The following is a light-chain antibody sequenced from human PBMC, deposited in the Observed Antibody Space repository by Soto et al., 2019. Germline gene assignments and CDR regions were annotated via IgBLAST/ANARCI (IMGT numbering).Light chain of an antibody. Sequence: AIQMTQSPSSLSASIGDRVTITCRASQAIGSDLAWFQQQPGKAPKLLIYVASSLQSGVPSRFSGSGSGTDFTLTISSLQPEDFATYYCLQDFNYPRTFGQGTKVEIK. CDR2: VAS. V-gene: IGKV1-6*01. J-gene: IGKJ1*01. CDR1: QAIGSD. CDR3: LQDFNYPRT.